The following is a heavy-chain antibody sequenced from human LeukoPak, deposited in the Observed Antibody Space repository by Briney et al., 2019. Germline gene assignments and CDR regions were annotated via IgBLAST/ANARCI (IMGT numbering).Heavy chain of an antibody. D-gene: IGHD1-26*01. V-gene: IGHV3-7*01. CDR3: VRGGATGGRFEN. CDR1: GFDFNVQT. CDR2: MKEDGSEI. J-gene: IGHJ4*02. Sequence: PGGSLRLSCAASGFDFNVQTMSWVRQAPGRGLAWVTRMKEDGSEIYYVDSVKGRFTISRDNPKNSLYLQMNSLRAEDTAVYYCVRGGATGGRFENWGQGILVTVSS.